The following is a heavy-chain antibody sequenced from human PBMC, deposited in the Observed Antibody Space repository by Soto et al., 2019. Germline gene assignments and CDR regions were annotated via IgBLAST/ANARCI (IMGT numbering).Heavy chain of an antibody. CDR2: IKSKINGGTA. J-gene: IGHJ4*01. D-gene: IGHD3-3*01. Sequence: GGSLRLSCAASGFIFSKAGINWVRLVLGKGMEWVGGIKSKINGGTADYAAPVQGRFAVSRDDSKNMVFLQMNSLKTEDTGIYYCTTASYNAITLVRFSYWGQRTVVTVSS. CDR3: TTASYNAITLVRFSY. CDR1: GFIFSKAG. V-gene: IGHV3-15*07.